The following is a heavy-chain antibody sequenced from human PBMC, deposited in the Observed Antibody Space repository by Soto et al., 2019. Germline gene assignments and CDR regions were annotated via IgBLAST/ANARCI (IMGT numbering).Heavy chain of an antibody. D-gene: IGHD3-9*01. CDR2: IDPSDSYT. CDR3: ARHANYDILTGPDY. Sequence: PGESLKISCKGSGYSFTSYWISWVRQMPGKGLEWMGRIDPSDSYTNYSPSFQGHVTISADKSISTAYLQWSSLKASDTAMYYCARHANYDILTGPDYWGQGTLVTVLL. V-gene: IGHV5-10-1*01. J-gene: IGHJ4*02. CDR1: GYSFTSYW.